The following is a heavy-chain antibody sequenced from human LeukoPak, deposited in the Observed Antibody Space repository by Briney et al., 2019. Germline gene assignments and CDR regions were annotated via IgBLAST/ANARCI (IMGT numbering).Heavy chain of an antibody. Sequence: SETLSLTCTVSGGSISNYYWNWIRQSPGKGLEWIGYIYYTGSTNYNPSLKSRVTISVDTSKNQFSLKLSSVTAADTAVYYCARLEYYDYVLYGMDVWGQGTTVTVSS. CDR3: ARLEYYDYVLYGMDV. CDR1: GGSISNYY. D-gene: IGHD3-16*01. CDR2: IYYTGST. V-gene: IGHV4-59*08. J-gene: IGHJ6*02.